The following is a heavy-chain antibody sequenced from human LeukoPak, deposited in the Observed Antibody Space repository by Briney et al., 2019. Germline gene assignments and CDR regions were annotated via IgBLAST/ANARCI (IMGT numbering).Heavy chain of an antibody. J-gene: IGHJ4*02. CDR2: IWYDGSNK. D-gene: IGHD3-10*01. CDR1: GFTFSSDG. CDR3: ARAANYYGNPDGLLDY. Sequence: GGSLRVSCAASGFTFSSDGMHCVRQAPGKGLEWVAVIWYDGSNKYYADSVKGRFTISRDNSKNTLYLQMNSLRAEDTAVYYCARAANYYGNPDGLLDYWGQGTLVTVSS. V-gene: IGHV3-33*01.